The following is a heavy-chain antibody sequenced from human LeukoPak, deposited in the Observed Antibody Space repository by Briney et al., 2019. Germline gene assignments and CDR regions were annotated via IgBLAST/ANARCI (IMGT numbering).Heavy chain of an antibody. D-gene: IGHD3-22*01. CDR1: GYTFTSYD. CDR3: ARAGSYYDSSGYYYPFFDY. V-gene: IGHV1-18*01. J-gene: IGHJ4*02. CDR2: ISAYNGNT. Sequence: ASVKVSCKASGYTFTSYDINWVRQATGQGLEWMGWISAYNGNTNYAQKLQGRVTMTTDTSTSTAYMELRSLRSDDTAVYYCARAGSYYDSSGYYYPFFDYWGQGTLVTVSS.